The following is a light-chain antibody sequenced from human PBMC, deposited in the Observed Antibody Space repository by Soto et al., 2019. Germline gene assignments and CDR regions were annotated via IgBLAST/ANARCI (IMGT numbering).Light chain of an antibody. J-gene: IGKJ2*01. Sequence: EIVVTQSPGALSLSPGDSATFSCRASHSVSSSYLAWYQQKPGQAPRLLIYSASSRATGIPDRFSGSGSGTDFTLTISRLEPEDFAVYYCQQFGGSSYTFGQGTKLEIK. CDR3: QQFGGSSYT. CDR2: SAS. CDR1: HSVSSSY. V-gene: IGKV3-20*01.